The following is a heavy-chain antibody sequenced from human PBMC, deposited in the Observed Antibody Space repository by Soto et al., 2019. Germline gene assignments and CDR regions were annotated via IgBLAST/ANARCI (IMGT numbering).Heavy chain of an antibody. CDR1: GFTFCSYA. Sequence: QVQLVESGGGVVQPGRSLRLSCAASGFTFCSYAMHWVRQAPGKGLEWVAVISYDGRNKYYADPVKGRFTISRDNSKNTLYLQMNSLRAEDTAVYYCARDRGPYSYGYGLGYWGQGTLVTVSS. CDR3: ARDRGPYSYGYGLGY. CDR2: ISYDGRNK. V-gene: IGHV3-30*04. D-gene: IGHD5-18*01. J-gene: IGHJ4*02.